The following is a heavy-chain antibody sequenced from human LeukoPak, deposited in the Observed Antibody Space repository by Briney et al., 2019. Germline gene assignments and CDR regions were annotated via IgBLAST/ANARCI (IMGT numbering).Heavy chain of an antibody. CDR1: GGSISSYY. CDR2: IYYSGST. V-gene: IGHV4-59*08. Sequence: SETLSLTCTVSGGSISSYYWNWIRQPPGKGLEWIGYIYYSGSTNYNPSLKSRVTISVDTSKNRFSLKLSSVTAADTAVYYCARHRGYCSSTSCSYNWFDPWGQGTLVTVSS. D-gene: IGHD2-2*03. J-gene: IGHJ5*02. CDR3: ARHRGYCSSTSCSYNWFDP.